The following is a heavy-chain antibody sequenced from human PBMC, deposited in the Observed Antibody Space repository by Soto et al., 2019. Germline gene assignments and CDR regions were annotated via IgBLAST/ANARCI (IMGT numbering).Heavy chain of an antibody. CDR2: IDPNDGRT. CDR1: GYTFTSYW. V-gene: IGHV1-46*01. Sequence: GASVKVSCKASGYTFTSYWIHWVRQAPGRGLEWVAMIDPNDGRTNYAQVLQGRVTVTRHTSTSTVYMEISSLRSDDTAFYYCVRDRPHAWFDPWGQGTLVTVSS. J-gene: IGHJ5*02. CDR3: VRDRPHAWFDP.